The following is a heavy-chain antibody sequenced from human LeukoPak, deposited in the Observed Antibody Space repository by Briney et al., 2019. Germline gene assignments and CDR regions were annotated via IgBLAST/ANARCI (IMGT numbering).Heavy chain of an antibody. V-gene: IGHV3-21*04. CDR2: ISSSSGNI. Sequence: GGSLRLSCAASGFTFSSYNMNWVRQAPRKELEWVSGISSSSGNIYYADSVKGRFTISRDTSKNTLYLQMNSLRAEDTAVYYCANDLAIVVAPVTDYYWGQGPLVTVSS. CDR1: GFTFSSYN. CDR3: ANDLAIVVAPVTDYY. D-gene: IGHD2-2*03. J-gene: IGHJ4*02.